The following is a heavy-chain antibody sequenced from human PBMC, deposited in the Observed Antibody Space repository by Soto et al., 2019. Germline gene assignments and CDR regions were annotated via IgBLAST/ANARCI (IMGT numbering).Heavy chain of an antibody. V-gene: IGHV3-15*07. D-gene: IGHD3-22*01. Sequence: GGALRVSCAASGFTLSNAWMNWVRQAPGKGLEWVGRIKSKTDGGTTDYAAPVKGRFTISRDDSKNTLYLQMNSLKTEDTAVYYCTTDPWDPHSSGYYYANYYYGMDVWGQGTTVTVSS. CDR2: IKSKTDGGTT. CDR1: GFTLSNAW. J-gene: IGHJ6*02. CDR3: TTDPWDPHSSGYYYANYYYGMDV.